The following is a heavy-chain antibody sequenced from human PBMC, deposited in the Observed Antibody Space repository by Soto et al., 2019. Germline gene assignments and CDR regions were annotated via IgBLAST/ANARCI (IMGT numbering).Heavy chain of an antibody. D-gene: IGHD5-12*01. Sequence: PGESLKISCQGSGYTFTGHWISWVRQMPGKGLEWMGRIDPSDSYTDYSPTVQGHVTMSADKSINTAYLQWSSLQASDTAVYYCTRPTGYDSRLDYWGQGTLVTVSS. CDR3: TRPTGYDSRLDY. CDR1: GYTFTGHW. V-gene: IGHV5-10-1*01. J-gene: IGHJ4*02. CDR2: IDPSDSYT.